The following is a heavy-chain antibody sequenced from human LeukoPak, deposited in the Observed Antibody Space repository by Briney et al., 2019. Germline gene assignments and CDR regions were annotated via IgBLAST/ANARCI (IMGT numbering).Heavy chain of an antibody. CDR3: ARRLTQYDCFDP. V-gene: IGHV6-1*01. Sequence: SQTLSLTCAISGDSVSSNSVTWNWIRQSPSRGLEWLGRTYYRSTWYNDYAVSVRGRISVNPDTSKNQFSLHLNSVTPEDTAVYYCARRLTQYDCFDPWGQGILVTVSS. CDR2: TYYRSTWYN. D-gene: IGHD2-2*01. J-gene: IGHJ5*02. CDR1: GDSVSSNSVT.